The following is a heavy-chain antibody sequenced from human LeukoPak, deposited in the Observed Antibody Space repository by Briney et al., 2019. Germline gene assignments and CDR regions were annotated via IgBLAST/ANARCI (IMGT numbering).Heavy chain of an antibody. D-gene: IGHD2-2*01. CDR2: INHSGGT. Sequence: PSETLSLTCAVYGGSFSGYYWSWIRQPPGKGLEWIGEINHSGGTNYNPSLKSRVTISVDTSKNQFSLKLSSVTAADTAVYYCARGWGGYCSSTSCYGYWFDPWGQGTLVTVSS. V-gene: IGHV4-34*01. CDR3: ARGWGGYCSSTSCYGYWFDP. CDR1: GGSFSGYY. J-gene: IGHJ5*02.